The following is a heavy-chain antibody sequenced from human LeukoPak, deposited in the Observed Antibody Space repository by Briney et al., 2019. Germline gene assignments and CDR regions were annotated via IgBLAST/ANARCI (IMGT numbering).Heavy chain of an antibody. CDR1: GFTFNNYA. Sequence: GGSLRLSCAASGFTFNNYALSWVRLAPGKGLEWVSGISGSGGDTYYADSVKGRFTISRDISMNTLYLQMNSLRVEDTAVYYCAKGPKLGDGFHCDYWGQGTLVTVSS. J-gene: IGHJ4*02. D-gene: IGHD5-24*01. CDR3: AKGPKLGDGFHCDY. CDR2: ISGSGGDT. V-gene: IGHV3-23*01.